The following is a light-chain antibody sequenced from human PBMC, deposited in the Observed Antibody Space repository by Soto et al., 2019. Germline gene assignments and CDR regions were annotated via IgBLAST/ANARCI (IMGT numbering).Light chain of an antibody. CDR1: QRVSSN. CDR3: QQSYTRPRT. CDR2: GAS. V-gene: IGKV3-15*01. J-gene: IGKJ1*01. Sequence: EIVMTQSPATLSVSPGERATLSCRASQRVSSNLAWYQQKPGQPPSLLIYGASARATGIPARFSGSGSGTEFTLPVSNLESEDFAVYYCQQSYTRPRTFGQGTRVEVK.